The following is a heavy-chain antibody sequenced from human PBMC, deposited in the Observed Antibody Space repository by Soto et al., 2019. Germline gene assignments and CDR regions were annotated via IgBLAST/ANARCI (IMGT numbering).Heavy chain of an antibody. D-gene: IGHD3-22*01. J-gene: IGHJ3*01. Sequence: VQLVESGGGLVKPGGSLRLSCAASGFPFSTYTMNWVRQAPGKGLEWVSSVDSSSSFIYYADSVKGRFTISRDDAKKSLYLQMNSLRAEDTAVYYCARDQPHDYNYDSSGYWRGAFDVWGQGIMVTVVS. V-gene: IGHV3-21*01. CDR1: GFPFSTYT. CDR2: VDSSSSFI. CDR3: ARDQPHDYNYDSSGYWRGAFDV.